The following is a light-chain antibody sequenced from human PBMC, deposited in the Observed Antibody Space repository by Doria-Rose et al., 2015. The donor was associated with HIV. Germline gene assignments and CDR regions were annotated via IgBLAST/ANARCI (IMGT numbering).Light chain of an antibody. V-gene: IGLV1-40*01. J-gene: IGLJ1*01. CDR3: QSYDSSLSGSYV. CDR2: GNS. CDR1: SSNIGADYD. Sequence: VVTQEPSVSGAPGQRVTISCTGSSSNIGADYDVHWYQQLPGTAPKLLIYGNSNRPSGVPDRFSGSKSGTSASLAITGLQAEDEADYYCQSYDSSLSGSYVFGTGTKVTVL.